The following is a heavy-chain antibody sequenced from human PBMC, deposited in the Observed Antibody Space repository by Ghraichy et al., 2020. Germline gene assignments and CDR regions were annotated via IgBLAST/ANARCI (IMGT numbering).Heavy chain of an antibody. J-gene: IGHJ4*02. CDR2: IWYDGSNK. Sequence: GGSLRLSCAASGFTFSSYGMHWVRQAPGKGLEWVAVIWYDGSNKYYADSVKGRFTISRDNSKNTLYLQMNSLRAEDTAVYYCARDGRSLTSSGWHYYFDYGGQGTLVTVSS. CDR1: GFTFSSYG. D-gene: IGHD6-19*01. V-gene: IGHV3-33*01. CDR3: ARDGRSLTSSGWHYYFDY.